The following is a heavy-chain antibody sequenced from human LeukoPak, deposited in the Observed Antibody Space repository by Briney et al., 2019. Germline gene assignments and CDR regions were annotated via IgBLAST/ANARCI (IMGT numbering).Heavy chain of an antibody. Sequence: ASVKASCKASGYTFTSYGISWVRQAPGQGLEWMGWISAYNGNTNYAQKLQGRVTMTTDTSTSTAYMELRSLRSDDTAVYYCAFTSHGWDWFDPWGQGTLVTVSS. D-gene: IGHD6-19*01. J-gene: IGHJ5*02. V-gene: IGHV1-18*01. CDR1: GYTFTSYG. CDR3: AFTSHGWDWFDP. CDR2: ISAYNGNT.